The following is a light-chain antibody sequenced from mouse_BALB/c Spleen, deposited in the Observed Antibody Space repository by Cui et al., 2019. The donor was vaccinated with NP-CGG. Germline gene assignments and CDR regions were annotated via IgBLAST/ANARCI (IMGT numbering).Light chain of an antibody. V-gene: IGLV1*01. Sequence: QAVVTKESALSTSPGETVTLTCRSSTGAVTTSNYANWVQEKPDHLFTGLIGGTNNRAPGVPARFSGSLIGDKAALTITGAQTEDEAIYFCALWYSNLWVFGGGTKLTVL. CDR3: ALWYSNLWV. CDR1: TGAVTTSNY. CDR2: GTN. J-gene: IGLJ1*01.